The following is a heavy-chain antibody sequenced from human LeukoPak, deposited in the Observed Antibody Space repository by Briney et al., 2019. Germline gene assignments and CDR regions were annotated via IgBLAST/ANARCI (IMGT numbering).Heavy chain of an antibody. V-gene: IGHV1-8*01. D-gene: IGHD3-9*01. CDR1: GYTFTSYD. CDR2: MNPNSGNT. J-gene: IGHJ4*02. CDR3: ARGGVRYFDWLLDY. Sequence: ASVKVSCKASGYTFTSYDINWVRQATGQGLEWMGWMNPNSGNTGYAQKFQGRATMTRNTSISTAYMELSSLRSEDTAVYYCARGGVRYFDWLLDYWGQGTLVTVSS.